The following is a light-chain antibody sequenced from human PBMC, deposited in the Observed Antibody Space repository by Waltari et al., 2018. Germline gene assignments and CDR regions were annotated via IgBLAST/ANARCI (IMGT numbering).Light chain of an antibody. CDR3: QQHNNFPYT. J-gene: IGKJ2*01. Sequence: DIQMTQSPSSLSASLGDRVTITCRASQEINDYLNWYQQKPGKAPNLVIFAASNLGAVVPPRFSGGGSGTDFTLAISSLQPDDVATYYCQQHNNFPYTFGQGT. V-gene: IGKV1-33*01. CDR1: QEINDY. CDR2: AAS.